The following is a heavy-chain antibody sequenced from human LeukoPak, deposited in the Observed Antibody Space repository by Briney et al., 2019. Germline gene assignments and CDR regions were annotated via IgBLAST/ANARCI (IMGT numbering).Heavy chain of an antibody. D-gene: IGHD1-20*01. CDR2: ISSSSSYI. V-gene: IGHV3-21*01. J-gene: IGHJ4*02. CDR1: GFTFSSYS. Sequence: GGSLRLSCAASGFTFSSYSMNWVRQAPGKGLEWVSSISSSSSYIYYADSVKGRFTISRDNAKNSLYLQMNSLRAEDTAVYYCAKDPITGSSYFDYWGQGTLVTVSS. CDR3: AKDPITGSSYFDY.